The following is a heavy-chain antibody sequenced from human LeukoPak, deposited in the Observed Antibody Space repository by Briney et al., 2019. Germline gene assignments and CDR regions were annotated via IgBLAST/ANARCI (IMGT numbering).Heavy chain of an antibody. J-gene: IGHJ3*02. Sequence: ASVKVSCKASGYTFTSYYMHWVRQAPGQGLEWMGIINPSGGSTSYAQKFQGRVTITRDTSTSTVYMELSSLRSADTAVYYCARDWVVAATHDAFDIWGQGTMVTVSS. CDR2: INPSGGST. CDR3: ARDWVVAATHDAFDI. V-gene: IGHV1-46*01. CDR1: GYTFTSYY. D-gene: IGHD2-15*01.